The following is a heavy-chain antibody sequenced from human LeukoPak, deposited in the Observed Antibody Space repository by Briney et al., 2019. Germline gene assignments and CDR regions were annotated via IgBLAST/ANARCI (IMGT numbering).Heavy chain of an antibody. J-gene: IGHJ6*03. D-gene: IGHD5-18*01. Sequence: GASVKVSCKASGYTFTSYAMNWVRQAPGQGLEWMGWMNPNSGNTGYAQKFQGRVTITRNTSISTAYMELSSLRSEDTAVYYCARAPRGYSYGPSPFYYYYYYMDVWGKGTTVTVSS. CDR1: GYTFTSYA. CDR3: ARAPRGYSYGPSPFYYYYYYMDV. CDR2: MNPNSGNT. V-gene: IGHV1-8*03.